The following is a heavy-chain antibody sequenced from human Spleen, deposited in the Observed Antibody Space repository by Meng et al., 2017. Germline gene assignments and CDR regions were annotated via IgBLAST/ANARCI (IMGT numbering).Heavy chain of an antibody. V-gene: IGHV4-61*02. CDR3: ARQDKTADETFDF. Sequence: SETLSLTCTVSGGSISSGSYYWSWIRQPAGKGLEWIGRIYTSGSTNYNPSLKSRVTISVDTSKNQFSLRLSSVTATDTAVYYCARQDKTADETFDFWGQGTLVTVSS. CDR1: GGSISSGSYY. J-gene: IGHJ4*02. D-gene: IGHD2-15*01. CDR2: IYTSGST.